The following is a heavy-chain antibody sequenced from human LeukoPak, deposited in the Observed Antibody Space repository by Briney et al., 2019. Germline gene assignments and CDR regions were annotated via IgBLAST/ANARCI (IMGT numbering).Heavy chain of an antibody. CDR2: IKQDRSET. Sequence: PGGSLTLSCAASGFTFTNYWMSCVRQAPGEGPELVANIKQDRSETYYVDSVKGRFTISRDNSKNTLYLQMNSLRAEDTAVYYCAKGMVRGVILKGFDYWGQGTLVTVSS. CDR3: AKGMVRGVILKGFDY. CDR1: GFTFTNYW. V-gene: IGHV3-7*03. D-gene: IGHD3-10*01. J-gene: IGHJ4*02.